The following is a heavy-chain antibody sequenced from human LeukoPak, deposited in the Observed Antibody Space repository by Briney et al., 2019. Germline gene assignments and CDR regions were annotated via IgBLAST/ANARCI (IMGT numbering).Heavy chain of an antibody. D-gene: IGHD3-10*01. Sequence: GASVKVSCKASGYTFTSYDINWVRQATGQGLEWMGWMNPNSGNTGYAQKFQGRVTMTRNTSISTAYMELSRLRSDDTAVYYCAMTSAMVRGVLFDYWGRGTLVTVSS. CDR3: AMTSAMVRGVLFDY. V-gene: IGHV1-8*01. CDR2: MNPNSGNT. CDR1: GYTFTSYD. J-gene: IGHJ4*02.